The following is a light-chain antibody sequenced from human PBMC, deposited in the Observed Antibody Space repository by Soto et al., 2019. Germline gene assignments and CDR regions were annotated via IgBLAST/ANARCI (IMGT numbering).Light chain of an antibody. J-gene: IGLJ1*01. Sequence: QSVLTQPPSVSAAPRQRVTISCSGSSSTIGNNAVSWYQQLPGKAPKLLIYYDNLLPSGVSDRFSASTSGTSASLAISGLQSEDEADYYCAAWDDGLTGYVFGTGTKLTVL. CDR1: SSTIGNNA. CDR3: AAWDDGLTGYV. V-gene: IGLV1-36*01. CDR2: YDN.